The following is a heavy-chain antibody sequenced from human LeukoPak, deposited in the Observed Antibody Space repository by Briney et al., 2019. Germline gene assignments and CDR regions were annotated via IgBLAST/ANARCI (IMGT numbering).Heavy chain of an antibody. V-gene: IGHV4-4*09. Sequence: KSSETLSLTCNVSGGSLSPYFWSWIRQPPGKGLKWIGYIFSSGSTNYNPSLKSRVTISVDTSKNQFSLKLSSVTAADTAVYYCARRQIYFDYWGQGTLVTVSS. CDR2: IFSSGST. J-gene: IGHJ4*02. CDR1: GGSLSPYF. CDR3: ARRQIYFDY.